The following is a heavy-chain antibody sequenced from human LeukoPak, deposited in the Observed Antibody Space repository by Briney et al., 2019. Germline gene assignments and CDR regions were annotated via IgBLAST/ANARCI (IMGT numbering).Heavy chain of an antibody. CDR3: ARSFRDSSGYYPYGMDV. D-gene: IGHD3-22*01. J-gene: IGHJ6*02. CDR1: GGSISSYY. V-gene: IGHV4-59*12. Sequence: SETLSLTCSVSGGSISSYYWSWIRQPPGKGLEWIGYIYYSGSTNYNPSLKSRVTISVDTSKNQFSLKLSSVTAADTAVYYCARSFRDSSGYYPYGMDVWGQGTTVTVSS. CDR2: IYYSGST.